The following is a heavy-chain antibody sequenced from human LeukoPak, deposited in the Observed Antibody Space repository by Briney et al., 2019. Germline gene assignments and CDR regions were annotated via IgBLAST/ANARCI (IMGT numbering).Heavy chain of an antibody. D-gene: IGHD4-17*01. V-gene: IGHV4-39*07. CDR3: ARGGYDYGEIY. CDR2: IYYSGST. J-gene: IGHJ4*02. Sequence: SETLSLTFTVSGGSISSSSYYWGWIRQPPGKGLEWIGSIYYSGSTYYNPSLKSRVTISVDTSKNQFSLKLSSVTAADTAVYYCARGGYDYGEIYWGQGTLVTVSS. CDR1: GGSISSSSYY.